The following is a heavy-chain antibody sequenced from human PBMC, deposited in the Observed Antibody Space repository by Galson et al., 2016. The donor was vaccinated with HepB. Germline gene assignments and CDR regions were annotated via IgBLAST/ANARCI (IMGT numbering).Heavy chain of an antibody. Sequence: SVKVSCKAPGYTFSRNGVSWVRQAPGQGLEWMGWIAGFNGYTNYAQKFQGRVTLTTDTSTTTAFMELRSLRSDDTAVYYCARDGDYHDRSPHFWGQGTLVTVSS. D-gene: IGHD3-22*01. J-gene: IGHJ4*02. CDR1: GYTFSRNG. CDR3: ARDGDYHDRSPHF. V-gene: IGHV1-18*04. CDR2: IAGFNGYT.